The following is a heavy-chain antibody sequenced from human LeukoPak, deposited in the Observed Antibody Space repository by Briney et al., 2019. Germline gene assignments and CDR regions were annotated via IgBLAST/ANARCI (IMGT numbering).Heavy chain of an antibody. CDR3: AKAGSIRFDY. CDR2: ISGSGGGT. J-gene: IGHJ4*02. Sequence: GGSLRLSCAASGFTFGNSAMSWVRQAPGKRLEWVSGISGSGGGTYYADSVKGRFTISRDNSKNTLYLQMNSLRAEDTAVYYCAKAGSIRFDYWGQGTLVTVSS. D-gene: IGHD1-26*01. CDR1: GFTFGNSA. V-gene: IGHV3-23*01.